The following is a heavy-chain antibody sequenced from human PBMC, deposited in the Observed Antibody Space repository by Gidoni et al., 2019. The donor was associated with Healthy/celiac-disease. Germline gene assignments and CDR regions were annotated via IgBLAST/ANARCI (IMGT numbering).Heavy chain of an antibody. CDR2: IKSKTECGTT. Sequence: EVQLVESGGGLVKPGGSLRLSCAASGFTFSNAWMSWVRQAPGKGLEWVGRIKSKTECGTTDYAAPVKGRFTISRDDSKNTLYLQMNSLKTEDTAVYYCTTDFSYYYGSGTKPFDYWGQGTLVTVSS. CDR1: GFTFSNAW. V-gene: IGHV3-15*01. J-gene: IGHJ4*02. CDR3: TTDFSYYYGSGTKPFDY. D-gene: IGHD3-10*01.